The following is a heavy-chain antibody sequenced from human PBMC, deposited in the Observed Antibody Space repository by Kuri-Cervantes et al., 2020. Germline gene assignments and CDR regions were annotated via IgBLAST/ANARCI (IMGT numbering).Heavy chain of an antibody. CDR3: ARGDY. CDR1: GGTFSSYA. Sequence: ASVKVSCKASGGTFSSYAISWVRQAPGQGLEWMGWINPKSTGTFFAQKFQGRVTLARDTSINTAFMELSGLTSDDTAVYYCARGDYWGQGTLVTVSS. V-gene: IGHV1-2*02. CDR2: INPKSTGT. J-gene: IGHJ4*02.